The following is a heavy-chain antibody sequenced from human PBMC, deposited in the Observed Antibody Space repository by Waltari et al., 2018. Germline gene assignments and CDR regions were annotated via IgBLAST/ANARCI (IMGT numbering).Heavy chain of an antibody. J-gene: IGHJ4*02. CDR3: ARLQQLVYFDY. CDR2: IYHSGST. D-gene: IGHD6-13*01. CDR1: GYSISSGYY. Sequence: QVQLQESGPGLVKPSETLSLTCAVSGYSISSGYYWGWIRQPPGKGLEWIGSIYHSGSTYYNPSLKSRVTISVDTSKNQCSLKLSSVTAADTAVYYCARLQQLVYFDYWGQGTLVTVSS. V-gene: IGHV4-38-2*01.